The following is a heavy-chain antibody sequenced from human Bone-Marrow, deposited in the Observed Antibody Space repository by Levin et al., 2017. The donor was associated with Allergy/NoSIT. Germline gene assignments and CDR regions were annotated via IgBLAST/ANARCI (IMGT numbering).Heavy chain of an antibody. J-gene: IGHJ3*02. CDR1: GFSVSTTGVG. CDR3: AHKSMIDAFDI. Sequence: SGPTLVKPTQTLTLTCNISGFSVSTTGVGVGWIRQPPGKALEWLALLSWDDDKTYSPSLESRLTITKDTSENQVVLRMTNMDPVDTGTYYCAHKSMIDAFDIWGQGTLVTVSA. D-gene: IGHD3-16*01. CDR2: LSWDDDK. V-gene: IGHV2-5*02.